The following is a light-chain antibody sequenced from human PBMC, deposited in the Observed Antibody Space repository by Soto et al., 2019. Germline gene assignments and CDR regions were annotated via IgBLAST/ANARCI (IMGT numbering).Light chain of an antibody. CDR1: QSIRNN. CDR2: SSS. V-gene: IGKV3-20*01. CDR3: QQYGSSLT. J-gene: IGKJ4*01. Sequence: IVMRQSPSTLSVSPGERASLSCRASQSIRNNLIWYQQKPGQAPRLLIYSSSNRATGIPDRFSGSGSGTDFTLTISRLEPEDFAVYYCQQYGSSLTFGGGTKVDIK.